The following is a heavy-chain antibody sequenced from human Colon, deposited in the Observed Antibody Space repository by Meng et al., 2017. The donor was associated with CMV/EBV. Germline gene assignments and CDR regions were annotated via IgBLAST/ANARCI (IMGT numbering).Heavy chain of an antibody. D-gene: IGHD1-1*01. CDR1: GGSISSYY. CDR3: ARDETGTDAFDI. J-gene: IGHJ3*02. V-gene: IGHV4-59*01. CDR2: IYYSGST. Sequence: SETLSLTCTVSGGSISSYYWSWIRQPPGKGLEWIGYIYYSGSTNYNPSLKSRVTISVDTSKNQFSLKLSSVTAADTAVYYYARDETGTDAFDIWGQGTMVTVSS.